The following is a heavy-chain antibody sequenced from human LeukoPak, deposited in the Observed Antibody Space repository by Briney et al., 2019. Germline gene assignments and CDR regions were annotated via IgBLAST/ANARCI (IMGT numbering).Heavy chain of an antibody. CDR2: ISGSGGST. J-gene: IGHJ4*02. V-gene: IGHV3-23*01. Sequence: GGSLRLSRAASGFTFSSYAMSWVRQAPGKGLEWVSAISGSGGSTYYADSVKGRFTISRDNSKNTLYLQMNSLRAEDTAVYYCAKDRGGYQPHLSSPNFDYWGQGTLVTVSS. CDR3: AKDRGGYQPHLSSPNFDY. CDR1: GFTFSSYA. D-gene: IGHD2-2*01.